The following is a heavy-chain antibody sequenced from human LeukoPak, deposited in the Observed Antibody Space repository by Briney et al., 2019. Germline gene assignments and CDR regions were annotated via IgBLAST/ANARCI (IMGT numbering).Heavy chain of an antibody. CDR3: ARPAYDILTGYPNWFDP. CDR1: GGSLSSSSYY. V-gene: IGHV4-39*01. Sequence: SETLSLTCTVSGGSLSSSSYYWGWIRQPPGKGLEWIGSIYYSGSTYYNPSLKSRVTISVDTSKNQFSLKLSSVTAADTAVYYCARPAYDILTGYPNWFDPWGQGTLVTVSS. D-gene: IGHD3-9*01. CDR2: IYYSGST. J-gene: IGHJ5*02.